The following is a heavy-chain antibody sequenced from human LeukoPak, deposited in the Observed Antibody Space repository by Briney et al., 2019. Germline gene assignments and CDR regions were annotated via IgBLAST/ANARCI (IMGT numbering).Heavy chain of an antibody. J-gene: IGHJ4*02. Sequence: GGSLRLSCAASGFTFSSYGMSWVRQAPGKGLEWVSAISGSGGSTYYADSVKGRFTISRDNSKNTLYLQMNSLRAEDTAVYYCAGTDMQLFDYWGQGTLVTDSS. CDR1: GFTFSSYG. D-gene: IGHD1-1*01. CDR3: AGTDMQLFDY. CDR2: ISGSGGST. V-gene: IGHV3-23*01.